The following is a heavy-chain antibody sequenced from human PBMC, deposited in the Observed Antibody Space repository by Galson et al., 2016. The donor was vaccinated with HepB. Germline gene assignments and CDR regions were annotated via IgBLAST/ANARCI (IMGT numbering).Heavy chain of an antibody. D-gene: IGHD3-3*01. CDR2: INSDGSST. V-gene: IGHV3-74*01. CDR1: GFTLSSYW. CDR3: ARGQHKTTFGVTINNHYYMDV. Sequence: SLRLSCAASGFTLSSYWMHWVRQAPGKGLEWVSRINSDGSSTSYADSVKGRFTISRDNTKNTLYLQMNSLRAEDTAVYCCARGQHKTTFGVTINNHYYMDVWGKGTTVTVSS. J-gene: IGHJ6*03.